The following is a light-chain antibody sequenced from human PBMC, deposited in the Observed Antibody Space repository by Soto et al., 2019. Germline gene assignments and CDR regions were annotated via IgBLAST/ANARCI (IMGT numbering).Light chain of an antibody. CDR3: QQLHSYPRT. V-gene: IGKV1-9*01. Sequence: DIQLTQSPSFLSASVGDRVTITCRASQGISSYLAWYQQKPGRAPKLLIYDASTLQSGVPSRFSGSGSGTEFTLIISSMPTADFAHFYCQQLHSYPRTFGQGTKVDIK. CDR2: DAS. J-gene: IGKJ1*01. CDR1: QGISSY.